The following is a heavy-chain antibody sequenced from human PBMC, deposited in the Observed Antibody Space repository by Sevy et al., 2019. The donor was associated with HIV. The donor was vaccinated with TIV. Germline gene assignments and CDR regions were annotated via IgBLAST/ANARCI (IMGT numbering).Heavy chain of an antibody. CDR1: GYTFTSYD. V-gene: IGHV1-8*01. CDR2: MNPNSGST. Sequence: ASVKVSCKASGYTFTSYDINWVRQATGQGLEWMGWMNPNSGSTGYAQKFQGRVTMTRNTSINTAYMELGSLRSEDTAVYYCARVVFASSGWYYWGQGTLVTVSS. D-gene: IGHD6-19*01. CDR3: ARVVFASSGWYY. J-gene: IGHJ4*02.